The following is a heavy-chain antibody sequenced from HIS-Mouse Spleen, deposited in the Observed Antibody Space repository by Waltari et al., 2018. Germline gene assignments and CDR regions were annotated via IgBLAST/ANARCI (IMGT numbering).Heavy chain of an antibody. D-gene: IGHD1-26*01. Sequence: EVQLVESGGGLVKPGGSLRLSCAASGFTFSSYSMNWVRQAPGKGVEWVSYISSSSSYIYYADSVKGRFTSSRDNAKNSLYLQMNSLRAEDTAVYYCARGPDSGSSLSPDYWGQGTLVTVSS. CDR3: ARGPDSGSSLSPDY. CDR2: ISSSSSYI. CDR1: GFTFSSYS. V-gene: IGHV3-21*01. J-gene: IGHJ4*02.